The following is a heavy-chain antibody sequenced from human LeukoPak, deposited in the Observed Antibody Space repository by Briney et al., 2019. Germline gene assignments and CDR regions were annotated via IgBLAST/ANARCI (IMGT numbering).Heavy chain of an antibody. D-gene: IGHD5-24*01. CDR2: IYPGDSET. Sequence: GESLKISCKGSGYTFTTYWIAWVRQMPGEGLEGMGIIYPGDSETRYSPSFQGQVTISADKSITTAYLQWGRLKASDTAMYYCTRSPRDGYHDAFDIWGQGTMVTVFS. CDR3: TRSPRDGYHDAFDI. J-gene: IGHJ3*02. V-gene: IGHV5-51*01. CDR1: GYTFTTYW.